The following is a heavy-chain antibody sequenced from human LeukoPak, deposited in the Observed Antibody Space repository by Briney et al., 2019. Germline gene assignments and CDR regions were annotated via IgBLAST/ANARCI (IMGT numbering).Heavy chain of an antibody. D-gene: IGHD5-24*01. CDR2: IYYSGST. CDR3: ARSMADNDY. J-gene: IGHJ4*02. V-gene: IGHV4-39*01. CDR1: GGSISSSSYY. Sequence: SETLSLTCTVSGGSISSSSYYWGWIRQPPGKGLEWIGSIYYSGSTYYNPSLKSRVTISVDTSKNQFSLKLSSVTAADTAVYYCARSMADNDYWGQGTLVTVSS.